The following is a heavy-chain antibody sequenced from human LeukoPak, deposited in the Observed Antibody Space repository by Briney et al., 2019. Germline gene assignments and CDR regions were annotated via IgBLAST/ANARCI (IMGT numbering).Heavy chain of an antibody. CDR2: IYYSGTT. Sequence: SSETLSLTCSVSGGSISSYYWSWIRQPRGKGLEWIGYIYYSGTTNYNPSLKSRVSISVDTSKNQFSLKLNSVTAEDTAVYYCARDGGYSSGWYKAFDVWGQGTTVTVSS. V-gene: IGHV4-59*01. CDR3: ARDGGYSSGWYKAFDV. CDR1: GGSISSYY. J-gene: IGHJ3*01. D-gene: IGHD6-19*01.